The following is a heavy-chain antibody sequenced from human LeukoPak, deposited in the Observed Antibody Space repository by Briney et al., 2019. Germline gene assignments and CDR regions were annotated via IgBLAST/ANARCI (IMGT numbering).Heavy chain of an antibody. V-gene: IGHV4-30-4*01. D-gene: IGHD2-2*01. CDR2: IYYSGST. CDR3: ARGENRYCSSTSCPPGDY. Sequence: PSETLSLTCTVSGGSISSGDYYWSWIRQPPGKGLEWIGYIYYSGSTYYNPSLKSRVTISVDTSKNQFSLKLSSVTAADTAVYYCARGENRYCSSTSCPPGDYWGQGTLVTVSS. J-gene: IGHJ4*02. CDR1: GGSISSGDYY.